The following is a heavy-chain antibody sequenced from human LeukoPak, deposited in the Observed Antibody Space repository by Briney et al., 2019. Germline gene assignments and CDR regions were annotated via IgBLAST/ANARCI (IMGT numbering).Heavy chain of an antibody. V-gene: IGHV3-21*01. D-gene: IGHD5-24*01. CDR1: GFTFSSYS. CDR3: ARGPYRDGLRYGFDP. J-gene: IGHJ5*02. CDR2: ISSSSSYI. Sequence: GGSLRLSCAASGFTFSSYSMNWVRQASGKGLELVSPISSSSSYIYYADSVKGRFTISRDNAKNSLYLQMNSLRAEDTAVYYCARGPYRDGLRYGFDPWGQGTLVTVSS.